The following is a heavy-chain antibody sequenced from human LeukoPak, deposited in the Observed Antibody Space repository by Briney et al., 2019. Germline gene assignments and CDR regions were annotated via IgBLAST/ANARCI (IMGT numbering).Heavy chain of an antibody. D-gene: IGHD6-6*01. CDR3: AGYSDSSVDY. CDR1: GGPIGSFY. CDR2: IYYDGST. Sequence: SETLSLTCTVSGGPIGSFYWSWIRQPPGKGLEWIAYIYYDGSTIYNPSLKSRVTISIDTSRKQSSLKVTSVTAADTAVYYCAGYSDSSVDYWGQGTLVIVSP. J-gene: IGHJ4*02. V-gene: IGHV4-59*01.